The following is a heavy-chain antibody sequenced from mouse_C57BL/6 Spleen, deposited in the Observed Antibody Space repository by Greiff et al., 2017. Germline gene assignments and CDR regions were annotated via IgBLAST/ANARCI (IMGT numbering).Heavy chain of an antibody. CDR2: IYPGSGST. D-gene: IGHD4-1*02. V-gene: IGHV1-55*01. CDR3: ASSSTGTSAY. Sequence: QVQLQQPGAELVKPGASVEMSCKASGYTFTSYWLTWVKQRPGQGLEWIGDIYPGSGSTNYNEKFKSKATLTVDTSSSTAYMQLSSLTSEDSAVYYCASSSTGTSAYWGQGTLVTVSA. J-gene: IGHJ3*01. CDR1: GYTFTSYW.